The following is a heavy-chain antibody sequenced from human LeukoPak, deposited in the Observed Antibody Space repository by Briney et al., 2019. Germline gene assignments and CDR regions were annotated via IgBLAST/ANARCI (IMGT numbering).Heavy chain of an antibody. V-gene: IGHV4-59*01. J-gene: IGHJ3*02. CDR2: IYNSGTT. Sequence: SETLSPTCPVSGASISSNYWSWVRQPPGKALEWIAYIYNSGTTKYNPSLTSRASISIDTSKNQFSLRLSSVTAADTAMYYCARGAGSGSYYQDGFDIWGRGTTVTVSS. CDR1: GASISSNY. CDR3: ARGAGSGSYYQDGFDI. D-gene: IGHD3-10*01.